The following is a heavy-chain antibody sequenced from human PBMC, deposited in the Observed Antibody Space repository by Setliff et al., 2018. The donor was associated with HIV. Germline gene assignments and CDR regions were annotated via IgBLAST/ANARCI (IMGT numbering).Heavy chain of an antibody. CDR3: AKEGGAPAYYSFWSGYYNDPKWFDP. D-gene: IGHD3-3*01. J-gene: IGHJ5*02. CDR1: GFTFSSYS. V-gene: IGHV3-30*04. CDR2: ISFDGSNK. Sequence: GGSLRLSCSASGFTFSSYSMHWVRQAPGKGLEWVAVISFDGSNKYYADSVKGRFTISRDTSKNTLYLQMNSLRAEDTAVYYCAKEGGAPAYYSFWSGYYNDPKWFDPWGQGTLVTVSS.